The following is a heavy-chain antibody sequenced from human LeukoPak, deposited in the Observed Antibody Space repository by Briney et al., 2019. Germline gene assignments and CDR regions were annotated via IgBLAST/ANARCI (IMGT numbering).Heavy chain of an antibody. CDR1: GFTFSSFW. Sequence: GGSLGLSCAASGFTFSSFWMSWVRQAPGKGLEWVANIKRDGSEKQYVDSVKGRFSISRDNAKNSLYLQMNSLRVEDTAVYYCVRWDLRYCSDPSCYIDHYGMDVWGQGTTVTVSS. V-gene: IGHV3-7*03. J-gene: IGHJ6*02. D-gene: IGHD2-2*01. CDR3: VRWDLRYCSDPSCYIDHYGMDV. CDR2: IKRDGSEK.